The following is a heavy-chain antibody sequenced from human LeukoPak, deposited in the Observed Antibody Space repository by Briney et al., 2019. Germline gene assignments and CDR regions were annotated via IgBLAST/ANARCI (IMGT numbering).Heavy chain of an antibody. CDR2: TNPSTGGT. Sequence: GASVKVSCKTSGHTFTGSYLHWVRQVPGQGLEWMGWTNPSTGGTKSAQQFEGRVTMTRDTSNTTGYLELRSLRLDDTATYYCARGGAFCSITTCHEFDHWGQGALVIVSS. D-gene: IGHD2-2*01. J-gene: IGHJ4*02. CDR1: GHTFTGSY. V-gene: IGHV1-2*02. CDR3: ARGGAFCSITTCHEFDH.